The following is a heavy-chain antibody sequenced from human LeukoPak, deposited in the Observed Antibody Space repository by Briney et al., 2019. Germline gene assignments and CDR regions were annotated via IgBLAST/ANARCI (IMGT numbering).Heavy chain of an antibody. CDR2: ISAYNGNT. D-gene: IGHD3-22*01. J-gene: IGHJ4*02. CDR3: AREQESYYYDSSGYYPDY. Sequence: ASVKVSCKASGYTFTSYGISWLRQAPGQGLEWMGWISAYNGNTNYAQKLQGRVTMTADTSTSTAYMELRSLRSDDTAVYYCAREQESYYYDSSGYYPDYWGQGTLVTVSS. V-gene: IGHV1-18*01. CDR1: GYTFTSYG.